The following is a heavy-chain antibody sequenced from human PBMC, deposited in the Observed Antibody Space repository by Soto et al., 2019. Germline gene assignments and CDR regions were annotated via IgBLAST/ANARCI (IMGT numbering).Heavy chain of an antibody. V-gene: IGHV1-2*04. CDR3: ARAPYYYDSSGALYYFDY. Sequence: ASVKVSCKASGYTFTGYYMHWVRQAPGQGLEWMGWINPNSGGTNYAQKFQGWVTMTRDTSISTAYMELSRLRSDDTAVYYCARAPYYYDSSGALYYFDYWGQGTLVTAPQ. J-gene: IGHJ4*02. D-gene: IGHD3-22*01. CDR1: GYTFTGYY. CDR2: INPNSGGT.